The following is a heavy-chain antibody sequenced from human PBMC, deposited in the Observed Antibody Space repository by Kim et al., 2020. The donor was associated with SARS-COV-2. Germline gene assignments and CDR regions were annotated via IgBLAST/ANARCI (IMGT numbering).Heavy chain of an antibody. CDR2: IYYSGST. CDR1: GGSISSSSYY. Sequence: SETLSLTCTVSGGSISSSSYYWGWIRQPPGKGLEWIGSIYYSGSTYYNPSLKSLVTISVDTSKNQFSLKLSSVTAADTAVYYCERYKGYCSGGSCYGTFDYWGQASLVTVYS. D-gene: IGHD2-15*01. CDR3: ERYKGYCSGGSCYGTFDY. J-gene: IGHJ4*02. V-gene: IGHV4-39*01.